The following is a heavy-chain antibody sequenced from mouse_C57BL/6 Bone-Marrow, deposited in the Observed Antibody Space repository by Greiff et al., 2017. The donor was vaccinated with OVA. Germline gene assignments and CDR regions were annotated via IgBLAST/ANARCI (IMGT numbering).Heavy chain of an antibody. Sequence: EVHLVESGGGLVKPGGSLKLSCAASGFTFSSYAMSWVRQTPEKRLEWVATISDGGSYTYYPDNVKGRFTISRDNAKNNLYLQMSHLKSEDTAMYYFAFLGAMDYWGRGTSVTVSS. CDR2: ISDGGSYT. J-gene: IGHJ4*01. V-gene: IGHV5-4*01. CDR1: GFTFSSYA. CDR3: AFLGAMDY.